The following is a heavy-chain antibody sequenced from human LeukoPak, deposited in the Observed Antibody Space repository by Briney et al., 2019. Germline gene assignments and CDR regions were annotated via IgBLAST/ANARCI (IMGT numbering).Heavy chain of an antibody. CDR2: ISGSGGST. J-gene: IGHJ4*02. CDR1: GFTFSSYA. CDR3: AKVLEYYYDSSGSPV. Sequence: GGSLRLSCAASGFTFSSYAMSWVRQAPGKGLEWVSAISGSGGSTYYADSVKGRFTISRDNSKNTLYLQMNSLRAEDTAVYYCAKVLEYYYDSSGSPVWGQGTLVTVSS. D-gene: IGHD3-22*01. V-gene: IGHV3-23*01.